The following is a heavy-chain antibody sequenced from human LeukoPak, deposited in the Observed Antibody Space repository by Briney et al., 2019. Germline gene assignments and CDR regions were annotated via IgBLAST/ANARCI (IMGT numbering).Heavy chain of an antibody. CDR3: ARLRGVISYYYYYMDV. J-gene: IGHJ6*03. V-gene: IGHV1-18*01. D-gene: IGHD3-10*01. CDR1: VYTFTSYG. CDR2: ISAYNGST. Sequence: ASVKLSCKASVYTFTSYGISWVRQAPGQGLEWMGWISAYNGSTNYAQKLQGRVTMTTDTSTSTAYMELRSLRSDDTAVYYCARLRGVISYYYYYMDVWGKGTTVTISS.